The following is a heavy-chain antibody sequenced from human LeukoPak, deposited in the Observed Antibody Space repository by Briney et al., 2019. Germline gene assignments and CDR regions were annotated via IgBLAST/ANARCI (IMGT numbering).Heavy chain of an antibody. Sequence: SETLFLTCTVSGGSISSGGYYWSWIRQPPGKGLEWIGYIYHSGSTYYNPSLKSRVTISVDRSKNQFSLKLSSVTAADTAVYYCARGRCSSTSCYNAYWGQGTLVTVSS. CDR3: ARGRCSSTSCYNAY. J-gene: IGHJ4*02. CDR1: GGSISSGGYY. D-gene: IGHD2-2*02. V-gene: IGHV4-30-2*01. CDR2: IYHSGST.